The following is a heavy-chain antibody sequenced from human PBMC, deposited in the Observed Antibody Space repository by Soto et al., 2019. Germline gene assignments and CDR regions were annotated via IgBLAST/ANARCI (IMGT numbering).Heavy chain of an antibody. CDR3: ARGGAYDYGDYSDNWFDP. Sequence: QVQLQESGPGLVKPSQTLSLTCPVPWGLLSRWGYHWSWVRQAPREGLAWVGYIYYRGSTSYNPSLKSRVTISVDTSKNQFSLKLSSVTAADTAVYYCARGGAYDYGDYSDNWFDPWGQGTLVTVSS. CDR2: IYYRGST. J-gene: IGHJ5*02. V-gene: IGHV4-31*03. CDR1: WGLLSRWGYH. D-gene: IGHD4-17*01.